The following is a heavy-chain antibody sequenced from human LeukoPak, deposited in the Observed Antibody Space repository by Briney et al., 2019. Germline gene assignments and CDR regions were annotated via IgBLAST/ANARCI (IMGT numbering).Heavy chain of an antibody. CDR3: ARDEGN. J-gene: IGHJ4*02. Sequence: GGSLRLSCAASGFTFRSYSMNWVRQAPGKGLEWVSAIDPSSTYIYYADSVKGRFTISRDNAENSLYLQMNSLRVEDTAVYYCARDEGNWGQGTLVTVSS. CDR1: GFTFRSYS. D-gene: IGHD3-10*01. V-gene: IGHV3-21*01. CDR2: IDPSSTYI.